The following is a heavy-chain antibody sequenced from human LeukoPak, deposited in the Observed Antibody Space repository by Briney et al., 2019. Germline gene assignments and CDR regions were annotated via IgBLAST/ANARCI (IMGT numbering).Heavy chain of an antibody. CDR2: ISAYNGNT. Sequence: GASVKVSCKASGYTFTGYYMHWVRQAPGQGLEWMGWISAYNGNTNYAHNLQGRVTMTADTSASTVYMELRSLRSDDTAVYYCARDKSSAAIPQTLVIQENWLDPWGQGTLVIVSS. J-gene: IGHJ5*02. V-gene: IGHV1-18*04. CDR3: ARDKSSAAIPQTLVIQENWLDP. D-gene: IGHD6-13*01. CDR1: GYTFTGYY.